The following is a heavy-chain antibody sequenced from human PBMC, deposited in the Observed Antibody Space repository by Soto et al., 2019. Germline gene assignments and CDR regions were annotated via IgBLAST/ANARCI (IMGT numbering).Heavy chain of an antibody. CDR3: AREYSSFEY. Sequence: SETLSLTCTVSDGAISTYYWHWIRQPPGKGLEWIGYIHYSGYTSYNPSLKSRVTISVDTSKNQFSVRLHSVTAADTAVYYCAREYSSFEYWGQGTTVTVSS. V-gene: IGHV4-59*01. CDR2: IHYSGYT. D-gene: IGHD4-4*01. J-gene: IGHJ4*03. CDR1: DGAISTYY.